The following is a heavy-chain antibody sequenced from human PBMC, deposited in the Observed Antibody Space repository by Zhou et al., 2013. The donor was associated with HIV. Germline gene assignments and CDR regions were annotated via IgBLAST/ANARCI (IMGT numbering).Heavy chain of an antibody. J-gene: IGHJ6*03. D-gene: IGHD3-3*01. CDR2: IIPIFGTA. CDR1: GGTFSSYA. CDR3: ARDGFYYDFWSGYYYYYYMDV. Sequence: QVQLVQSGAEVKKPGSSVKVSCKASGGTFSSYAISWVRQAPGQGLEWMGGIIPIFGTANYAQKFQGRVTITTDESTSTAYMELSSLRSEDTAVYYCARDGFYYDFWSGYYYYYYMDVWGKGTTVTVSS. V-gene: IGHV1-69*05.